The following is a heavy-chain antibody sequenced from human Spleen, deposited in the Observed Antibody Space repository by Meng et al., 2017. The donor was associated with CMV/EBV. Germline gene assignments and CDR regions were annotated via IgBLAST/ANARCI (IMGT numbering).Heavy chain of an antibody. CDR2: VKPSGGST. CDR1: GYFFTSYY. CDR3: ARQYSGYGSDHHGMDV. Sequence: ASVKVSCKASGYFFTSYYMHWMRQAPGQGLEWMGIVKPSGGSTRYAQKFQDRFTMTMDTSTRTVYMKLSSLRSEDTAVYYCARQYSGYGSDHHGMDVWGQGTTVTVSS. J-gene: IGHJ6*02. D-gene: IGHD5-12*01. V-gene: IGHV1-46*01.